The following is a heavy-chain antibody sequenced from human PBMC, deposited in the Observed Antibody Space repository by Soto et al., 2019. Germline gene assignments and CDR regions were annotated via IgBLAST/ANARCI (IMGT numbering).Heavy chain of an antibody. V-gene: IGHV1-18*01. CDR3: ARDGARYYYDSSGYSIWFDP. CDR2: ISAYNGNT. J-gene: IGHJ5*02. Sequence: ASVKVSCKASGGTFSSYTISWVRQAPGQGLEWMGWISAYNGNTNYAQKLQGRVTMTTDTSTSTAYMELRSLRSDDTAVYYCARDGARYYYDSSGYSIWFDPWGQGTLVTVSS. D-gene: IGHD3-22*01. CDR1: GGTFSSYT.